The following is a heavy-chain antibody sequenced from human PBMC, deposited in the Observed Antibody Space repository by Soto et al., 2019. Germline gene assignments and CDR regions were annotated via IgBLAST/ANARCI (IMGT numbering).Heavy chain of an antibody. Sequence: LRLSCAASGLTFSSYAMSWVRQAPGKGLEWVSAISGSGGSTYYADSVKGRFTISRDNSKNTLYLQMNSLRAEDTAVYYCATSSSYYYGSGRYDYWGQGTLVTVSS. CDR3: ATSSSYYYGSGRYDY. D-gene: IGHD3-10*01. J-gene: IGHJ4*02. CDR1: GLTFSSYA. V-gene: IGHV3-23*01. CDR2: ISGSGGST.